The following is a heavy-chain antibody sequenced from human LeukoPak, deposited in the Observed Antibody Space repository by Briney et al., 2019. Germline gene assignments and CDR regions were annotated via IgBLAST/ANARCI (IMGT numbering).Heavy chain of an antibody. D-gene: IGHD1-26*01. J-gene: IGHJ4*02. CDR2: FDPEDGET. Sequence: ASVKVSCKVSGYTLTELSMHWVRQAPGKGLEWMGGFDPEDGETIYAQKFQGRVTITADKSTSTAYMEVSSLRSEDTAVYSCAREVFTRWGAAVYFDYWGQGTLVTVSS. CDR3: AREVFTRWGAAVYFDY. V-gene: IGHV1-24*01. CDR1: GYTLTELS.